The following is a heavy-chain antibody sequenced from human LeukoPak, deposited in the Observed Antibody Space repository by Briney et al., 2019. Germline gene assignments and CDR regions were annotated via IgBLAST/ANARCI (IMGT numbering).Heavy chain of an antibody. CDR2: INSDGSSI. D-gene: IGHD2-2*01. V-gene: IGHV3-74*01. J-gene: IGHJ3*02. CDR3: ATYCSSTSCSRTKDAFDI. CDR1: GFTFSSYW. Sequence: GGSLRLSCAASGFTFSSYWMHWVRQAPGKGLVWVSRINSDGSSIIYADSVKGRFTISRDNAKNSLYLQMNSLRAEDTAVYYCATYCSSTSCSRTKDAFDIWGQGTMVTVSS.